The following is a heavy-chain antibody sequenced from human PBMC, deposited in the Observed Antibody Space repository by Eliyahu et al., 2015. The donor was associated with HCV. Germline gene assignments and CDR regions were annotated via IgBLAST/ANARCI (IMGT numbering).Heavy chain of an antibody. CDR2: IYFNGET. D-gene: IGHD2-21*01. V-gene: IGHV4-39*01. CDR3: VSHAWTGKEGEDDAFHF. J-gene: IGHJ3*01. CDR1: GGCFTTTSYY. Sequence: QVQLQESGPGLVKPWETLSLTCTVSGGCFTTTSYYWGWIRQPPGKGLEWIGSIYFNGETYYNPSLESRVTVSLETSKSQISLQLDSVTAADTALYFCVSHAWTGKEGEDDAFHFWGRGTWVTVFS.